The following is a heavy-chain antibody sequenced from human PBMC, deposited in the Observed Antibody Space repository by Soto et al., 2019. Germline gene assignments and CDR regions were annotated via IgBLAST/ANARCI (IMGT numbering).Heavy chain of an antibody. D-gene: IGHD4-17*01. V-gene: IGHV4-59*01. CDR1: GGSFSSYY. CDR2: IYYSGST. J-gene: IGHJ4*02. CDR3: ARAYYGDYPYFDY. Sequence: SETLSLTCAVSGGSFSSYYWSWIQQPPGEGLEWIGSIYYSGSTNYNPSLKSRVTISIDTSKNQFSLRLSSVTAADTAVYFCARAYYGDYPYFDYWGQGTLVTVSS.